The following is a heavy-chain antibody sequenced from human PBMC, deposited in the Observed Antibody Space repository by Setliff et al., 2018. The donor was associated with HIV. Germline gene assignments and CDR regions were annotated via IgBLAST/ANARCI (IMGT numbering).Heavy chain of an antibody. V-gene: IGHV1-69*10. Sequence: GASVKVSCKTSGGTFSTYVITWVRQAPGQGLEWMGGMLPILGMGDFAQKFQGRVTMTTDTSTSTAYMELRSLRSDDTAVYYCARDLPDYYDSSGYYYADAFDIWGQGTMVTVSS. CDR1: GGTFSTYV. CDR3: ARDLPDYYDSSGYYYADAFDI. J-gene: IGHJ3*02. CDR2: MLPILGMG. D-gene: IGHD3-22*01.